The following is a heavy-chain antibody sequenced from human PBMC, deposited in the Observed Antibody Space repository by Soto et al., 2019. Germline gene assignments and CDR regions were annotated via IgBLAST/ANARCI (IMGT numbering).Heavy chain of an antibody. D-gene: IGHD6-6*01. CDR1: GYKFTGHY. CDR3: ARAPNPYSSSSGWFDP. V-gene: IGHV1-2*02. CDR2: INPNRGAT. J-gene: IGHJ5*02. Sequence: ASVKVACKASGYKFTGHYMNWVREAPGQRFEWMGWINPNRGATNYALKFQGRVTMTRDTSISTAYMELSRLRSDDTAVYYCARAPNPYSSSSGWFDPWGQGTLVTVSS.